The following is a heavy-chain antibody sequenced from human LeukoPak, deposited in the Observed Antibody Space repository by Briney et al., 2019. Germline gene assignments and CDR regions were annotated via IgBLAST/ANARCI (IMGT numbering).Heavy chain of an antibody. J-gene: IGHJ4*02. Sequence: SETLSLTCTVSGGSINSDYWSWIRQPPGKGLEWIGYIYYSGSTNSNPSLKSRVTMSLDTSQNQFSLRLTSVTAADTAVYYCARESGDSFHNWGQGTLVTVSS. D-gene: IGHD5-18*01. CDR2: IYYSGST. V-gene: IGHV4-59*01. CDR3: ARESGDSFHN. CDR1: GGSINSDY.